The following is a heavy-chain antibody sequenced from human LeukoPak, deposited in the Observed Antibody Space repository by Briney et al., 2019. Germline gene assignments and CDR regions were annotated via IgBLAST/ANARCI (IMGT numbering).Heavy chain of an antibody. D-gene: IGHD2-15*01. J-gene: IGHJ3*02. CDR3: ARDRGYCSGGSCLEDAFDI. Sequence: AGGSLRLSCAASGFTFSDYYMSWARQAPGKGLEWVSYISSSSYTNYADSVKGRFTISRDNAKNSLYLQMNSLRAEDTAVYYCARDRGYCSGGSCLEDAFDIWGQGTMVTVSS. CDR2: ISSSSYT. CDR1: GFTFSDYY. V-gene: IGHV3-11*05.